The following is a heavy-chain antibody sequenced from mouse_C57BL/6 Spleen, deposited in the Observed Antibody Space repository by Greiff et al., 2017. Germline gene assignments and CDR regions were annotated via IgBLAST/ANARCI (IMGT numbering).Heavy chain of an antibody. D-gene: IGHD1-1*01. V-gene: IGHV1-55*01. Sequence: QVQLQQPGAELVKPGASVKMSCKASGYTFTSYWITWVKQRPGQGLEWIGDIYPGSGSTNYNEKFKSKATLTVDTSSSTAYMQLSSLTSEDSAVYYGARKDYYGSSHWYFDVWGTGTTVTVSS. J-gene: IGHJ1*03. CDR3: ARKDYYGSSHWYFDV. CDR2: IYPGSGST. CDR1: GYTFTSYW.